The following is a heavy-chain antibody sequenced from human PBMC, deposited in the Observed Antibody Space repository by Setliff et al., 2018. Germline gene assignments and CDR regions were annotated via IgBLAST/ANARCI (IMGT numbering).Heavy chain of an antibody. CDR2: LHRVGTF. CDR1: GYSIITGYY. CDR3: ARGRNVAARLLDT. D-gene: IGHD6-6*01. Sequence: SETLSLTCSVSGYSIITGYYWAWIRRLPGRGLEWIGSLHRVGTFFYNPSLVSRATLSLDTSKDQFSLRMSSVTAADAAIYYCARGRNVAARLLDTWGQGSRVTVSS. V-gene: IGHV4-38-2*02. J-gene: IGHJ5*02.